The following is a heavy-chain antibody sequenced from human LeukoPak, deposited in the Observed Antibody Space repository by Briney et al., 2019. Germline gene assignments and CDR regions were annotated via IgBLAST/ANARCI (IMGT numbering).Heavy chain of an antibody. CDR2: IYYSGST. V-gene: IGHV4-34*01. D-gene: IGHD3-10*01. CDR1: GGSFSGYY. J-gene: IGHJ6*03. Sequence: SETLSLTCAVYGGSFSGYYWSWIRQPPGKGLEWIGSIYYSGSTYYNPPLKSRVTISVDTSKDQFSLKLSSVTAADTAVYYCARDRAPMDVWGKGTTVTVSS. CDR3: ARDRAPMDV.